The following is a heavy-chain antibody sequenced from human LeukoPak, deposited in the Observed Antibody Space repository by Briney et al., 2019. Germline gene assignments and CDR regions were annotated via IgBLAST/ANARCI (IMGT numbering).Heavy chain of an antibody. D-gene: IGHD3-9*01. CDR1: GFTFSSYW. V-gene: IGHV3-7*01. J-gene: IGHJ6*03. CDR2: IKQDGSEK. CDR3: AREDRYFDWLGGYYYYYYMDV. Sequence: AGGSLRLSCAASGFTFSSYWMSWVRQAPGKGLEWVANIKQDGSEKYYVDSVKGRFTISRDNAKNSLYLQMNSLRAEDTAVYYCAREDRYFDWLGGYYYYYYMDVWGKGTTVTVSS.